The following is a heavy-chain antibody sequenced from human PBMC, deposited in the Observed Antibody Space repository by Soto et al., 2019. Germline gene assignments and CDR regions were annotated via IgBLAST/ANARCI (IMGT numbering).Heavy chain of an antibody. CDR2: RKVDGSER. V-gene: IGHV3-7*03. CDR1: GFSFGTYW. CDR3: ARDVGPVTIFGEALSGYFDF. D-gene: IGHD3-3*01. Sequence: PGGSLRLSCAVSGFSFGTYWMSWVRQAPGQGLELLASRKVDGSERYYLDSVKGRFTISRDNAKDSLSLQMTSLRGEDTAFYYCARDVGPVTIFGEALSGYFDFWGQGTLVTVSS. J-gene: IGHJ4*02.